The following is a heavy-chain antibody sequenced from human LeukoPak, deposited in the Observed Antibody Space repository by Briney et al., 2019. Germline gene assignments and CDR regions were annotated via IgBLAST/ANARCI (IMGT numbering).Heavy chain of an antibody. Sequence: GGSLGLSCAASGFTVNSYYLTWVRQAPGKGLEWVSVIHNGGSTYYAESVMGRFTISIDSSMNTVYLQMNSLRAEDTAVYYCAVLSRVWGKGTTVTVSS. D-gene: IGHD5/OR15-5a*01. V-gene: IGHV3-53*01. CDR3: AVLSRV. CDR1: GFTVNSYY. J-gene: IGHJ6*04. CDR2: IHNGGST.